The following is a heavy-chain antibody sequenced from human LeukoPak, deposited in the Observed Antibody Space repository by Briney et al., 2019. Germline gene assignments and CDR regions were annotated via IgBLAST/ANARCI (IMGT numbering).Heavy chain of an antibody. V-gene: IGHV3-11*06. CDR3: AKDSAVWAAAGLFDY. D-gene: IGHD6-13*01. Sequence: GGSLRLSCAASGFTFSDYYMSWIRQAPGKGLEWVSYITSSSYTNYADSVKGRFTISRDNAKNSLYLQMNSLRPEDTAVYYCAKDSAVWAAAGLFDYWGQGTLVTVSS. CDR1: GFTFSDYY. CDR2: ITSSSYT. J-gene: IGHJ4*02.